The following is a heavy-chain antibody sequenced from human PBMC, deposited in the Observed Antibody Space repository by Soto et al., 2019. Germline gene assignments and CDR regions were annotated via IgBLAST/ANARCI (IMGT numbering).Heavy chain of an antibody. CDR3: ARVDYGDYYYYYGMDV. J-gene: IGHJ6*02. CDR2: IDPSDSYT. D-gene: IGHD4-17*01. CDR1: GYSFTSYW. V-gene: IGHV5-10-1*01. Sequence: GESLKISCKGSGYSFTSYWISWVRQMPGKGLEWMGRIDPSDSYTNYSPSFQGHVTISADKSISTAYLQWSSLKASDTAMYYCARVDYGDYYYYYGMDVWGQGTTVPSP.